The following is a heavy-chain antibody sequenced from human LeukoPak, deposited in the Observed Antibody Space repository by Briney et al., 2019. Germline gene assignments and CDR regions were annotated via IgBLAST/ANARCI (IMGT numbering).Heavy chain of an antibody. Sequence: SPSETLSLTCTVSGGSISSSSYYWGWIRQPPGKGLEWIGSIYYSGSTYYNPSLKGRVTISVDTSKNQFSLKLSSVTAADTAVYYCARVRNDFWSGPVDYWGQGTLVTVSS. D-gene: IGHD3-3*01. CDR1: GGSISSSSYY. CDR2: IYYSGST. J-gene: IGHJ4*02. V-gene: IGHV4-39*07. CDR3: ARVRNDFWSGPVDY.